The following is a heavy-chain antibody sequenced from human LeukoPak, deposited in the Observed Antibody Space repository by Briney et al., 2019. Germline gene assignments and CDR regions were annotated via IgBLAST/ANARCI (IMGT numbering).Heavy chain of an antibody. D-gene: IGHD3-10*01. CDR2: ISGSGESK. CDR3: AKGSHDSGGYYTSRYYFYMDV. Sequence: PGGSLRLSCAASGFIFDDYAMSWVRQAPGKGPEWVSGISGSGESKYYADSVKGRFTISRDIAKNTLYLQMSSLRVEDTALYYCAKGSHDSGGYYTSRYYFYMDVWGKGTTVTVSS. J-gene: IGHJ6*03. V-gene: IGHV3-23*01. CDR1: GFIFDDYA.